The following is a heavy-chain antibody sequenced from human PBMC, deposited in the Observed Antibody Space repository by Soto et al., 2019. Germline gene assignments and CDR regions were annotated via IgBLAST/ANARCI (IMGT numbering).Heavy chain of an antibody. V-gene: IGHV4-59*01. Sequence: SETLSLTCTVSGGSISSYYWSWIRQPPGKGLEWIGYIYYSGSTNYNPSLKSRVTISVDTSKNQFSLKLSSVTAADTAVYYCARVFGSSSWSRNWFDPWGQGTLVTVSS. J-gene: IGHJ5*02. CDR1: GGSISSYY. CDR2: IYYSGST. D-gene: IGHD6-13*01. CDR3: ARVFGSSSWSRNWFDP.